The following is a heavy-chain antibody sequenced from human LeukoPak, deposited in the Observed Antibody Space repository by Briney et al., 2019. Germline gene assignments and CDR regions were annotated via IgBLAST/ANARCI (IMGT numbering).Heavy chain of an antibody. D-gene: IGHD6-13*01. CDR2: IFYSGSP. CDR3: ARVGHLAAAGTYDY. V-gene: IGHV4-59*08. J-gene: IGHJ4*02. CDR1: GGSISSYY. Sequence: SETLSLTCTVSGGSISSYYWSWIRQPRGKGLEGIGNIFYSGSPNYNPSLKSRVSISFDTSKSQFSLKLSSVTAADTAVYYCARVGHLAAAGTYDYWGQGTLVTVSS.